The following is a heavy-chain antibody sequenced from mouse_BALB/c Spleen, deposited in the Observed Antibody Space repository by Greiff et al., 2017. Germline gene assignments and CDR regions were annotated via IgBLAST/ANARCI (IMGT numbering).Heavy chain of an antibody. D-gene: IGHD2-12*01. CDR3: ARLVSYSF. CDR1: GFAFSSYD. V-gene: IGHV5-12-1*01. CDR2: ISSGGGST. J-gene: IGHJ4*01. Sequence: EVQLVESGGGLVKPGGSLKLSCAASGFAFSSYDMSWVRQTPEKRLEWVAYISSGGGSTYYPDTVKGRFTISRDNAKNTLYLQMSSLKSEDTAMYYCARLVSYSFWGQGTSVTVSS.